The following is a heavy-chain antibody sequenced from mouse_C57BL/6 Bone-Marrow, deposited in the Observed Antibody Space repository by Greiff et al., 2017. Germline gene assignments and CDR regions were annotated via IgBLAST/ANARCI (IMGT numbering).Heavy chain of an antibody. CDR3: ASLYSNYGAMDY. CDR2: ISSGGSYT. CDR1: GFTFSSYG. D-gene: IGHD2-5*01. V-gene: IGHV5-6*02. Sequence: DVMLVESGGDLVKPGGSLKLSCAASGFTFSSYGMSWVRQTPVKRLEWVATISSGGSYTYYPDSVKGRFTISRDNAKNTLYLQMSSLKSEDTAMYYCASLYSNYGAMDYWGQGTSVTVSS. J-gene: IGHJ4*01.